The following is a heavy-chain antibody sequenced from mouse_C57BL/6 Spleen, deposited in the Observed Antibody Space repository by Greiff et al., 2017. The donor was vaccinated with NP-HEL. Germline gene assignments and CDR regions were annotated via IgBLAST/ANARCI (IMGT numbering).Heavy chain of an antibody. CDR3: AEGGTGDYYAMDY. D-gene: IGHD3-3*01. CDR1: GFTFSDYG. Sequence: EVMLVESGGGLVKPGGSLKLSCAASGFTFSDYGMHWVRQAPEKGLEWVAYISSGSSTIYYADTVKGRFTISRDNAKNTLFLQMTSLRSEDTAMYYCAEGGTGDYYAMDYWGQGTSVTVSS. J-gene: IGHJ4*01. V-gene: IGHV5-17*01. CDR2: ISSGSSTI.